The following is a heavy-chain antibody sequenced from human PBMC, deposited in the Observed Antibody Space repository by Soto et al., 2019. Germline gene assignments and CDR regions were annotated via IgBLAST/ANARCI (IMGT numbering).Heavy chain of an antibody. V-gene: IGHV4-4*07. CDR1: GGSISSYY. Sequence: QVQLQESGPGLVKPSETLSLTCTVSGGSISSYYWSWIRQPAGKGLEWIGRIYTSGSTNYNPSLKSRVTMSVDTSKNQFSLKLSSVTAADTAVYYCARESRSATTIQTIFGVVITYYGMDVWGQGTTVTVSS. CDR3: ARESRSATTIQTIFGVVITYYGMDV. J-gene: IGHJ6*02. CDR2: IYTSGST. D-gene: IGHD3-3*01.